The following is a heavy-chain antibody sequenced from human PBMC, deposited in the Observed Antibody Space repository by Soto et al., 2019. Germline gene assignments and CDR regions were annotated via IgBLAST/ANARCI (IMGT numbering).Heavy chain of an antibody. Sequence: PSETLSLTCTVSGGSISSYYWSWFRQPPGKGLEWIGYIYYSGSTNYSPSLKSRVTISVDTSKNQFSLNLSSVTAADTAVYYCARGCIGYYYTWPDWGQGTLVTVSS. J-gene: IGHJ4*02. V-gene: IGHV4-59*01. D-gene: IGHD3-22*01. CDR3: ARGCIGYYYTWPD. CDR2: IYYSGST. CDR1: GGSISSYY.